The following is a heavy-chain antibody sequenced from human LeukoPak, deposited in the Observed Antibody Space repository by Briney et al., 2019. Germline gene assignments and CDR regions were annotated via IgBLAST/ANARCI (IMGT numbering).Heavy chain of an antibody. CDR1: GFTFSSYW. D-gene: IGHD5-18*01. Sequence: PGGSLRLSCAASGFTFSSYWMSWVRQAPGKGLEWVAVISYDGSNKYYADSVKGRFTISRDNSKNTLYLQMNSPRAEDTAVYYCAKDMVQLWLVHWGQGTLVTVSS. CDR3: AKDMVQLWLVH. CDR2: ISYDGSNK. V-gene: IGHV3-30*18. J-gene: IGHJ5*02.